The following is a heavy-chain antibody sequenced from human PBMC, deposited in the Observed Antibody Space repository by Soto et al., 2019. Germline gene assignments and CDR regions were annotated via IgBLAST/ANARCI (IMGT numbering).Heavy chain of an antibody. CDR1: GGSISSYY. D-gene: IGHD6-13*01. J-gene: IGHJ5*02. Sequence: PSETLSLTCTVSGGSISSYYWSWIRQPPGKGLEWIGYIYYSGSTNYNPSPKSRVTISVDTSKNQFSLKLSSVTAADTAVYYCARDRSIAAAGTFWFDTWGQGTLVTVSS. CDR3: ARDRSIAAAGTFWFDT. V-gene: IGHV4-59*01. CDR2: IYYSGST.